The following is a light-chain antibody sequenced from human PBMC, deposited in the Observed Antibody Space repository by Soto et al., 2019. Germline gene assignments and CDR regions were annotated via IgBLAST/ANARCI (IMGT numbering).Light chain of an antibody. CDR2: STS. J-gene: IGKJ3*01. CDR3: QQFGGSPPFT. Sequence: VLTQSPGTLSLSVGERATLSCRASQSVGTTYLAWYQKKSGQAPRLLIYSTSTRATGVPDRFSGSGSGTDFTLIISRLEPEDYAVYYCQQFGGSPPFTFGPGTRVDF. V-gene: IGKV3-20*01. CDR1: QSVGTTY.